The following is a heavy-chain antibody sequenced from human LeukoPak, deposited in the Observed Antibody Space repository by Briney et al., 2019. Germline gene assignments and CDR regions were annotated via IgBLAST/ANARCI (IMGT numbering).Heavy chain of an antibody. CDR3: AKSAYYDASGYYREYYFDY. D-gene: IGHD3-22*01. CDR1: GFTFSGFW. Sequence: GGSLRLSCAVSGFTFSGFWMSWSRQAPGKGLEWVASINSDGSEGYYADVVKGRFTISRDNAKNSLYLQMNSLRAEDTAVYYCAKSAYYDASGYYREYYFDYWGQGTLVTVSS. J-gene: IGHJ4*02. CDR2: INSDGSEG. V-gene: IGHV3-7*03.